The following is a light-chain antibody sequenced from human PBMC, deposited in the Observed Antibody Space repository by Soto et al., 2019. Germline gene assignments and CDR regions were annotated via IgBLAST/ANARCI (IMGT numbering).Light chain of an antibody. CDR2: DAS. J-gene: IGKJ4*01. CDR1: QSVSSY. CDR3: QQYNNWPALT. V-gene: IGKV3D-15*01. Sequence: EIVLTQSPGTLSLSPGERATLCCRASQSVSSYLAWYQQKPGQAPRLLIYDASNRATGIPARFSGSGSGTEFTLTISSLQSEDFAVYYCQQYNNWPALTFGGGTKVDIK.